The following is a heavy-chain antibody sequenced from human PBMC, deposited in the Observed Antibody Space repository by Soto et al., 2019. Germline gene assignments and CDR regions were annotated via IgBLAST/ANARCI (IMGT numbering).Heavy chain of an antibody. CDR3: ARSKYYDFWSGYSSPNNWFDP. D-gene: IGHD3-3*01. V-gene: IGHV4-30-4*01. Sequence: SETLSLTCTVSGGSISSGDYYWSWIRQPPGKGLEWIGYIYYSGSTYYNPSLKSRVTISVDTSKNQFSLKLSSVTAADTAVYYCARSKYYDFWSGYSSPNNWFDPWGQGTLVTVSS. CDR2: IYYSGST. J-gene: IGHJ5*02. CDR1: GGSISSGDYY.